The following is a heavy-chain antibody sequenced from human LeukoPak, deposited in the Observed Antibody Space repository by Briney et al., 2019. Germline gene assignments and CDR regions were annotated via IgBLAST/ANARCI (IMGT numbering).Heavy chain of an antibody. CDR1: GGPISSSSYY. J-gene: IGHJ5*02. CDR2: INHSGST. D-gene: IGHD3-3*01. V-gene: IGHV4-39*07. Sequence: SETLSLTCTVSGGPISSSSYYWSWIRQPPGKGLEWIGEINHSGSTNYNPSLKSRVTISVDTSKNQFSLKLSPVTAADTAVYYCARGRYYDFWSGYGNNWFDPWGQGTLVTVSS. CDR3: ARGRYYDFWSGYGNNWFDP.